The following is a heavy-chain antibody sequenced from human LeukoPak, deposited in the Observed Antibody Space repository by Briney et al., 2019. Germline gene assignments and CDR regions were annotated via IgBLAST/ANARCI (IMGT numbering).Heavy chain of an antibody. J-gene: IGHJ5*02. CDR3: ARDQSGYGWFDP. V-gene: IGHV4-59*12. CDR1: GGSISSYY. CDR2: IYYSGST. Sequence: PSETLSLTCTVSGGSISSYYWSWIRQPPGKGLEWIGYIYYSGSTYYNPSLKSRVTISVDTSKNQFSLKLSSVTAADTAVYHCARDQSGYGWFDPWGQGTLVTVSS. D-gene: IGHD5-12*01.